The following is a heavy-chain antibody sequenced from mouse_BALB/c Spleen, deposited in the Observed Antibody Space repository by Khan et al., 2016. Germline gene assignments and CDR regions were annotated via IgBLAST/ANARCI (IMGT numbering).Heavy chain of an antibody. CDR3: ERPPTTTRDSSFAY. CDR1: GYTFPNYG. D-gene: IGHD3-1*01. V-gene: IGHV9-1*02. J-gene: IGHJ3*01. Sequence: QIQLVQSGPELNKPGETVKISCKASGYTFPNYGTNWAKQAPGKGLKWMGWINTYTGEPTYTDDFTGRFAFSLATSASNSSLQITYHNIEDMATYFGERPPTTTRDSSFAYWGQGTLVTVSA. CDR2: INTYTGEP.